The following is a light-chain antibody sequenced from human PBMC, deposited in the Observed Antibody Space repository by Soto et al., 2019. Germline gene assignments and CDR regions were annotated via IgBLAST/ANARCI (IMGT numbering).Light chain of an antibody. V-gene: IGKV3-15*01. CDR3: QQYNNWLTWT. CDR1: QSVSSN. CDR2: GAS. J-gene: IGKJ5*01. Sequence: IVMPQSPATLSVSPGERAPLSCRASQSVSSNLAWYQQKPGQAPRLLIYGASTRATGIPARFSGSGSGTEFTLTISSLQSEDFAVYYCQQYNNWLTWTFGQGTRLEIK.